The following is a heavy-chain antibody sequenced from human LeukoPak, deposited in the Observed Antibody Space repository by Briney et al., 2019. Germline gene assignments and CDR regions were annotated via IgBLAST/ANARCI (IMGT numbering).Heavy chain of an antibody. Sequence: PGGSLRLSCAASGFSFSSYSMNWVRQAPGKGLEWGSYINSSSSIIYYADSVKGRFTISRDNAKNSLYLQMNSLRDEDTAVYYCARVNDSTGSMGYWGQGTLVTVSS. CDR3: ARVNDSTGSMGY. CDR1: GFSFSSYS. CDR2: INSSSSII. D-gene: IGHD3-9*01. V-gene: IGHV3-48*02. J-gene: IGHJ4*02.